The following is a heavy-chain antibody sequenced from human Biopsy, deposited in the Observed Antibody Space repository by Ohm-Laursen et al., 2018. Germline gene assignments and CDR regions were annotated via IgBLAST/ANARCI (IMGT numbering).Heavy chain of an antibody. CDR1: GYTFAGYY. D-gene: IGHD3-9*01. CDR3: ARVPAYPSIDGYYGLDL. V-gene: IGHV1-2*02. Sequence: SSVKVSCKASGYTFAGYYLHWVRQAPGHGLAWMGWINPNSGNANYAQSFRGRLTVTRDTSISTAYMELTSLTFDDTAIYYCARVPAYPSIDGYYGLDLWGQGTTVIVSS. J-gene: IGHJ6*02. CDR2: INPNSGNA.